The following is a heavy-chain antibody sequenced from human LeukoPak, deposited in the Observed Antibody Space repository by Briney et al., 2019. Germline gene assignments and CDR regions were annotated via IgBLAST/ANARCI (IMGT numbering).Heavy chain of an antibody. CDR3: ALLGSFLAVQHGWFDP. Sequence: ASVKVSCKASGYTFTSYGISWVRQAPGQGLEGMGWISAYNGNTNYAQKLQGRVTMTTDTSTSTAYIELRSLRSDNTAVYYCALLGSFLAVQHGWFDPWGQGTLVTVSS. V-gene: IGHV1-18*01. J-gene: IGHJ5*02. CDR1: GYTFTSYG. D-gene: IGHD1-1*01. CDR2: ISAYNGNT.